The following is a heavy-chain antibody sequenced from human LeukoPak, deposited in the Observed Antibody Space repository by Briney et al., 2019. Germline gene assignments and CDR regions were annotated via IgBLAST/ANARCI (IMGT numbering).Heavy chain of an antibody. CDR1: GGSISSYY. V-gene: IGHV4-59*01. CDR2: IYYSGST. Sequence: SETLSLTCPVSGGSISSYYWSWIRQPPGKGLEWIGYIYYSGSTNYNPSLKSRVTISVDTSKNQFSLKLSSVTAADTAVYYCARAEAAVLDYWGQGTLVTVSS. D-gene: IGHD6-13*01. J-gene: IGHJ4*02. CDR3: ARAEAAVLDY.